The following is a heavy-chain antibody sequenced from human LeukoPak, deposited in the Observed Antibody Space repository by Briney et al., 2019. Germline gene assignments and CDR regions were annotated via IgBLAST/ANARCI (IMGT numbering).Heavy chain of an antibody. J-gene: IGHJ4*02. D-gene: IGHD3-10*01. V-gene: IGHV4-61*01. Sequence: SETLSLTCTVSGGSVSSGSYYWSWIRQPPGKGLEWTGYIYYTGSTNYNPSLKSRVTISIDTSKNQFPLKLSSVTAADTAVYYCARGVPYWGQGTLVTV. CDR2: IYYTGST. CDR3: ARGVPY. CDR1: GGSVSSGSYY.